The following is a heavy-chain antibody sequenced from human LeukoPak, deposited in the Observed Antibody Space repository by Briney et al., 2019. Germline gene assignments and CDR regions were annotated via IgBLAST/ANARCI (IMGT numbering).Heavy chain of an antibody. D-gene: IGHD3-10*02. CDR3: ARDLGSGNNYYFDY. Sequence: ASVKVSCKVSGYTLTELSMHWVRQAPGKGLEWMGGFDPEDGETIYAQKFQGRVTMTEDTSTDTAYMKLSSLRSEDTAVYYCARDLGSGNNYYFDYWGQGTLVTVSS. CDR1: GYTLTELS. V-gene: IGHV1-24*01. J-gene: IGHJ4*02. CDR2: FDPEDGET.